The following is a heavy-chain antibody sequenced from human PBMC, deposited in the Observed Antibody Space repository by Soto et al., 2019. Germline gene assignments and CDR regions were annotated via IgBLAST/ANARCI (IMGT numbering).Heavy chain of an antibody. D-gene: IGHD5-12*01. J-gene: IGHJ4*02. CDR3: ATDASYGYSGTHY. CDR2: ISYEGSKK. V-gene: IGHV3-30*03. CDR1: GFTFESYG. Sequence: QVQLVESGGGVVQPGGSLRISCAASGFTFESYGMHWVRQAPGKGLEWVAVISYEGSKKFYADSVKGRFAISRDNSQNTLYLLMNSLRAEDTAVYYCATDASYGYSGTHYWGQGTLVTVSS.